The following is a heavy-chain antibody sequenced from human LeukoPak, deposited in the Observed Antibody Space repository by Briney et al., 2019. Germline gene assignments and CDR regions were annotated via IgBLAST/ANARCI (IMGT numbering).Heavy chain of an antibody. D-gene: IGHD6-19*01. CDR2: INPNSGGT. V-gene: IGHV1-2*02. Sequence: EASVKVSCKASGYTFTGYYMHWVRQAPGQGLEWMGWINPNSGGTNYAQKFQGRVTMTRDTSISTAYMELSRLRSDDTAVYYCARGPRIAVALGDYWGQGTLVTVSS. CDR3: ARGPRIAVALGDY. CDR1: GYTFTGYY. J-gene: IGHJ4*02.